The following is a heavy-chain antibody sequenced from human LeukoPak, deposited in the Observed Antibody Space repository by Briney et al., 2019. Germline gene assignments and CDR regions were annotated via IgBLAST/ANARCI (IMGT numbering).Heavy chain of an antibody. Sequence: SQTLSLTCTVSGGSISSGGDYWSWIRQHPGKGLEWIGYIYYSGSTYYNPSLKSRVTISVDTSKNQFSLKLSSVTAADTAVYYCAREQYQLLTPSWFDPWGQGTLVTVSS. CDR2: IYYSGST. CDR1: GGSISSGGDY. V-gene: IGHV4-31*03. D-gene: IGHD2-2*01. CDR3: AREQYQLLTPSWFDP. J-gene: IGHJ5*02.